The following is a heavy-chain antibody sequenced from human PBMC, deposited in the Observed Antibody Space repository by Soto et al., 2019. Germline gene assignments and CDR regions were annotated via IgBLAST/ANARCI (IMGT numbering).Heavy chain of an antibody. CDR3: ARQGFGPLHGLVDV. Sequence: QVQLQESGPGLVKPSETLSLSCTVSGGSISSYYWSWFRQSPGKRMEWIGYVHHSWGSSYNPSLQIRVAISLDTSKSQFSLKVTSVTATVAAVYYCARQGFGPLHGLVDVWGQGTTVTVSS. CDR2: VHHSWGS. V-gene: IGHV4-59*08. CDR1: GGSISSYY. J-gene: IGHJ6*02. D-gene: IGHD3-10*01.